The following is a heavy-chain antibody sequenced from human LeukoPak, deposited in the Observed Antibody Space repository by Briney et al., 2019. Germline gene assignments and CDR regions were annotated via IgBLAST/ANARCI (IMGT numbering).Heavy chain of an antibody. CDR1: GLPFTNAW. D-gene: IGHD2-15*01. Sequence: GGSLRLSCAASGLPFTNAWMTWVRQAPGKGLEWVGRIKSKSDGGATDYAAPVKGRFTISRDDSKNTLYLQMSGLKTEDTAVYYCATVWAAGHFDYWGRGTLVTVSS. CDR2: IKSKSDGGAT. CDR3: ATVWAAGHFDY. J-gene: IGHJ4*02. V-gene: IGHV3-15*01.